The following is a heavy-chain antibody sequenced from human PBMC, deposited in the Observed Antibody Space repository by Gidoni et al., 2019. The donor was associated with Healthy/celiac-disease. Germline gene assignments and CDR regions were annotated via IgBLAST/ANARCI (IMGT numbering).Heavy chain of an antibody. D-gene: IGHD3-22*01. Sequence: QVQLLGSGEGVVPPGGPLSLSCAASGLPSSALGMPGVPQAPGKGLEWVAVIWYEGSNKYYADSVKGRFTISRDNSKNTLYLQMNSLRAEDTAVYYCARGRGKYYYDSSGYQKGYNWFDPWGQGTLVTVSS. CDR2: IWYEGSNK. CDR3: ARGRGKYYYDSSGYQKGYNWFDP. J-gene: IGHJ5*02. V-gene: IGHV3-33*01. CDR1: GLPSSALG.